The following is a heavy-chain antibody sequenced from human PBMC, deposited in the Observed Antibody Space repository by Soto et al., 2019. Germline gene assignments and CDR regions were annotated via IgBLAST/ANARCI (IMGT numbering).Heavy chain of an antibody. D-gene: IGHD1-26*01. Sequence: ASVKVSCKASGYIFTSCYIRWVRQAPGQGLEWMGWINAYNGNTNYAQRFQGRVTMTTDTSTSTAYMELRSLRSDDTAVYYCATSWERRLDPWGQGTLVTVSS. CDR1: GYIFTSCY. J-gene: IGHJ5*02. CDR3: ATSWERRLDP. CDR2: INAYNGNT. V-gene: IGHV1-18*04.